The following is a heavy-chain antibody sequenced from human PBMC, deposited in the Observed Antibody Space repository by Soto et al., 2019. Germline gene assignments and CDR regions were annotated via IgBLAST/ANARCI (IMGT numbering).Heavy chain of an antibody. J-gene: IGHJ4*02. CDR1: GFTFDDYA. CDR3: AKAPGSGSYYYYFDY. V-gene: IGHV3-9*01. D-gene: IGHD3-10*01. Sequence: GGSLRLSCAASGFTFDDYAMHWVRQAPGKGLEWVSGISWNSGSISYADSVKGRFTISRDNAKNSLYLQMNSLRAEDTALYYCAKAPGSGSYYYYFDYWGQGTLVTVSS. CDR2: ISWNSGSI.